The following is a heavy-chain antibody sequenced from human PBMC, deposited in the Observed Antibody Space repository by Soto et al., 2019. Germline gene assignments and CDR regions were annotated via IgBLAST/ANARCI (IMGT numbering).Heavy chain of an antibody. J-gene: IGHJ6*02. CDR3: ARVSGSYYYGMDV. V-gene: IGHV4-4*02. Sequence: LTCAVSGGSISSSNWWSWVRQPPGKGLEWIGEIYHSGSTNYNPSLKSRVTISVDKSKNQFSLKLSSVTAADTAVYYCARVSGSYYYGMDVWGQGTTVTVS. D-gene: IGHD1-26*01. CDR2: IYHSGST. CDR1: GGSISSSNW.